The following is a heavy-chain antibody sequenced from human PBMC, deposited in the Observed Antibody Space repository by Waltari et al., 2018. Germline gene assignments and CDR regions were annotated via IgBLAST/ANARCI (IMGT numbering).Heavy chain of an antibody. Sequence: QLQLQQSGPGLVKPSESLSLTCAVSGDSMSSTYWWSWVRQPPGKGREWIGQIRGSGRTNYTPSLDSRVTISIDTSNNHLSLKVASVTAADTAVYYCARDRGRGLYLDSWGQGTLVTVSP. CDR2: IRGSGRT. J-gene: IGHJ4*02. D-gene: IGHD2-15*01. CDR1: GDSMSSTYW. V-gene: IGHV4-4*02. CDR3: ARDRGRGLYLDS.